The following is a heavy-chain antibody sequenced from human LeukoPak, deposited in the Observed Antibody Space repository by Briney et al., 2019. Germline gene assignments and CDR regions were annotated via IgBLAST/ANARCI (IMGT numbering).Heavy chain of an antibody. CDR2: INTNSGGT. CDR3: ARDLDRGSYYHFDY. D-gene: IGHD1-26*01. CDR1: GYTFTGYY. V-gene: IGHV1-2*02. J-gene: IGHJ4*02. Sequence: ASVKVSSKASGYTFTGYYMHWVRQAPGQGLEWMGWINTNSGGTNYAQKFEGRVTMTRDTSISTAYMELTRLRSDDTAVYYCARDLDRGSYYHFDYWAQGTLVTVSS.